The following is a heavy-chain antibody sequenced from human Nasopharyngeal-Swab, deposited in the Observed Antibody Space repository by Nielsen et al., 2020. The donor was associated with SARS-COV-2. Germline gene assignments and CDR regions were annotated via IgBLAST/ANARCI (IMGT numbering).Heavy chain of an antibody. J-gene: IGHJ4*02. CDR3: ARDGDQYMFDD. CDR1: GFTFSSYW. V-gene: IGHV3-7*01. D-gene: IGHD2-21*02. Sequence: GESLKISCAASGFTFSSYWMSWVRQAPGKGLEWVANIDQDGSEKHYVDSVKGRFTISRDNAKNSLFLQMNSLRAEDTAVYYCARDGDQYMFDDWGQGTLVTVSS. CDR2: IDQDGSEK.